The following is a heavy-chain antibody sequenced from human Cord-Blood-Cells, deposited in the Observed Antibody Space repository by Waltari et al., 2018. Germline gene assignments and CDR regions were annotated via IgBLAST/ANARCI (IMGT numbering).Heavy chain of an antibody. CDR2: INHSGST. D-gene: IGHD3-22*01. Sequence: QVQLQQWGAGLLKPSETLSLTCAVYGGSFRGYYWSWLRHTPGQGLEWIGEINHSGSTNYNPSLKSRVTISVDTSKNQFSLKLSSVTAADTAVYYCARRRLYDSSGYYYYYYYMDVWGKGTTVTVSS. CDR1: GGSFRGYY. V-gene: IGHV4-34*01. CDR3: ARRRLYDSSGYYYYYYYMDV. J-gene: IGHJ6*03.